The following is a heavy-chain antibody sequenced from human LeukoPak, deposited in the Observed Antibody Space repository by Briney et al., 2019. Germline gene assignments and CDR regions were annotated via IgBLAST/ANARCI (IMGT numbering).Heavy chain of an antibody. CDR2: INHSGST. CDR3: AREDTAMGQPFDP. D-gene: IGHD5-18*01. V-gene: IGHV4-34*01. Sequence: PSETLSLTCAVSGGSFSGYYWSWIRQPPGKGLEWIGEINHSGSTNHNPSLKSRVTISVDTSKNQFSLKLSSVTAADTAVYYCAREDTAMGQPFDPWGQGTLVTVSS. J-gene: IGHJ5*02. CDR1: GGSFSGYY.